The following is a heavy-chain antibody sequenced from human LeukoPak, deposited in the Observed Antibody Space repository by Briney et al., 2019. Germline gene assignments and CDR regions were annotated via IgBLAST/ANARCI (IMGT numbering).Heavy chain of an antibody. V-gene: IGHV3-23*01. CDR3: ARDSGSYLYYFDY. Sequence: GGSLRLSCAASGFTFSSYAMSWVRQTPGKGLEWVSTIPDGSSNTYYADSVKGRFTISRDNSKNTLYLQMNSLRAEDTAVYYCARDSGSYLYYFDYWGQGTLVTVSS. CDR2: IPDGSSNT. J-gene: IGHJ4*02. CDR1: GFTFSSYA. D-gene: IGHD1-26*01.